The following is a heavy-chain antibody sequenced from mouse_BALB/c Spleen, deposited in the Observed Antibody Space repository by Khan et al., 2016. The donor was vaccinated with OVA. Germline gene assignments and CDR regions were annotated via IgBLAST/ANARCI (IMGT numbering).Heavy chain of an antibody. V-gene: IGHV1-4*01. CDR1: GYTFTSYT. CDR2: INPSHGYT. CDR3: VKDGAYQGNDGCLAD. Sequence: QVRLQQSGAELARPGASVKMSCKASGYTFTSYTIHWIKERPGQGLEWIGYINPSHGYTNYNQKFKDKATLTTDQSSTTAFLQLRSPTSYDPAVLNGVKDGAYQGNDGCLADGGQGTRVTVAA. J-gene: IGHJ3*01. D-gene: IGHD2-10*01.